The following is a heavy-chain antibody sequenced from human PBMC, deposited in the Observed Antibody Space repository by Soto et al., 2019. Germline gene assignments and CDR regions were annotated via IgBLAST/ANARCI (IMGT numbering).Heavy chain of an antibody. CDR1: GFRFSSYG. D-gene: IGHD2-2*01. CDR3: AKDSVIQLLPIWPDP. CDR2: VSSDGNNK. Sequence: PGGSLRLSCAASGFRFSSYGMHWVRQAPGKGLEWVAFVSSDGNNKYYADSVKGRFTISRDNSKSTMFLQVDSLRVDDTAIYYCAKDSVIQLLPIWPDPWGQGTFVTVSS. J-gene: IGHJ5*02. V-gene: IGHV3-30*18.